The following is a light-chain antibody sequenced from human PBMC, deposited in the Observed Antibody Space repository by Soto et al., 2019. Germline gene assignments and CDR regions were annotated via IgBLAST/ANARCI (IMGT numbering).Light chain of an antibody. J-gene: IGKJ2*01. V-gene: IGKV3-15*01. CDR3: QQYNDWPLYT. CDR2: AAS. Sequence: MTQSQATLTASSGARATLSCRARQTVSGNVAWYQQKPGQTHRLLVYAASARATGIPAKFSGSGYWTEFTLTISSLQSEDFAVYYCQQYNDWPLYTFGQGTKVDIK. CDR1: QTVSGN.